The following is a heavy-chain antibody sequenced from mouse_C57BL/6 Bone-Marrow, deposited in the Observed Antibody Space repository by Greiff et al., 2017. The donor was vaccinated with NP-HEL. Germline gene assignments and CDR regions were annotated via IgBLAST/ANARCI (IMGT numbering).Heavy chain of an antibody. CDR3: ARRGGYDGDYYAMDY. J-gene: IGHJ4*01. V-gene: IGHV5-17*03. D-gene: IGHD2-2*01. Sequence: FTISRDNAKNTLYLQMSRLKSEDTAMYYCARRGGYDGDYYAMDYWGQGTSVTVSS.